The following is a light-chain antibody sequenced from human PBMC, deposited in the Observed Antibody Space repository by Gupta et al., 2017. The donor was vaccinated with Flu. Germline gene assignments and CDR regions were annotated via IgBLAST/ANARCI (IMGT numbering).Light chain of an antibody. J-gene: IGKJ4*01. V-gene: IGKV3-15*01. CDR1: QSVRSH. CDR3: QQYKHWPT. CDR2: GAS. Sequence: EIVLTQSPATLSVSPGERATLSCRASQSVRSHLAWYQQRPGQAPRLLIYGASTRATGIPGRFIGSGSGTEFTLTITSLQSEDFAVYYCQQYKHWPTFGGGTRVEIK.